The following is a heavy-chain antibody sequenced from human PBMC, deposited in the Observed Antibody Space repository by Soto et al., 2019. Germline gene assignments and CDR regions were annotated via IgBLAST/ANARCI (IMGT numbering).Heavy chain of an antibody. CDR2: VSDSGAKT. Sequence: EVQLLESGGELVQPGGSLRLSWVPSGFTFRRNPMTWVRQPPGKGLEGVSGVSDSGAKTYYADSVKGRFTVSRDNSKNTLYLEMKSLRAEDTAVYYCAKDFQFGGSGTGYFDNWGQGTLVTVSS. D-gene: IGHD3-10*01. J-gene: IGHJ4*02. V-gene: IGHV3-23*01. CDR3: AKDFQFGGSGTGYFDN. CDR1: GFTFRRNP.